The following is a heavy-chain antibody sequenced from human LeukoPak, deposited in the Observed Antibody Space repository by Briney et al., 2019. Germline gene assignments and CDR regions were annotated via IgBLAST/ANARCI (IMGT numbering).Heavy chain of an antibody. D-gene: IGHD1-26*01. V-gene: IGHV3-33*01. J-gene: IGHJ3*02. CDR3: ARDPSGSYYPRVSGALDI. CDR2: IWYDGSKE. Sequence: GGSLRLSCAASGFTFSNYGMHWVRQAPGKGLEWVALIWYDGSKEYYADSVKGRFTISRDNSKNMLYLQMNSLRAEDTTVYYCARDPSGSYYPRVSGALDIWGQGTMVTVSS. CDR1: GFTFSNYG.